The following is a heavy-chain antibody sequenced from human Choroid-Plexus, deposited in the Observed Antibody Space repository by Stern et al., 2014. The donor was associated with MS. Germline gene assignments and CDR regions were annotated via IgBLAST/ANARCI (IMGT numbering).Heavy chain of an antibody. CDR3: AKDRQWSTYFFDY. V-gene: IGHV3-30*18. D-gene: IGHD2-15*01. CDR1: GFTFSNFG. J-gene: IGHJ4*02. CDR2: ISYDGSDK. Sequence: VQLVESGGGVAQPGRPLILSCAASGFTFSNFGMHLVRQAPGKGLEWVALISYDGSDKYYADSVKGRFTIVRDNSKNTLYMHMNSLRAEDTAVYYCAKDRQWSTYFFDYWGQGSLVTGSS.